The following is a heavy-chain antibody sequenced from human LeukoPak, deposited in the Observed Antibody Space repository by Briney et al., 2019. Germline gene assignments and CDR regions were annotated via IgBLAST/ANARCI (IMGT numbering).Heavy chain of an antibody. V-gene: IGHV1-18*01. J-gene: IGHJ6*02. CDR1: GYTFTSYG. CDR3: ATLADSSGPTYYYYGMDV. CDR2: ISAYNGNT. D-gene: IGHD3-22*01. Sequence: GASVKVSCKASGYTFTSYGISWVRQAPGQGLEWMGWISAYNGNTNYAQKLQGRVTMTTDTSTSTAYMELRSLRSDDTAVYYCATLADSSGPTYYYYGMDVWGQGTTVTVSS.